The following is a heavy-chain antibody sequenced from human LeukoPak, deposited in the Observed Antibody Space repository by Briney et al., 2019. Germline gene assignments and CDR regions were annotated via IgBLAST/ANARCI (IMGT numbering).Heavy chain of an antibody. J-gene: IGHJ6*02. V-gene: IGHV3-30*04. CDR3: ARATNWNHYYYYYGMDV. D-gene: IGHD1-1*01. CDR2: ISYDGSNK. Sequence: WIRQPPGKGLEWLAVISYDGSNKYYADSVKGRFTISRDNSKNTLYLQMNSLRAEDTAVYYCARATNWNHYYYYYGMDVWGQGTTVTVSS.